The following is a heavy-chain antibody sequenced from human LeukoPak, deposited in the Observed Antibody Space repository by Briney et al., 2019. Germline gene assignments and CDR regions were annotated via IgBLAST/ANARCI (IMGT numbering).Heavy chain of an antibody. D-gene: IGHD5-12*01. J-gene: IGHJ5*02. CDR3: ARCGGYDPNGGNWFDP. CDR2: IYYSGST. CDR1: GGSISSGDYY. V-gene: IGHV4-30-4*08. Sequence: SESLSLTCTVSGGSISSGDYYWSWIRQPPGKGLEWIGYIYYSGSTYYNPSLKSRVTISVDTSKNQFSLKLSSVTAADTAVYYCARCGGYDPNGGNWFDPWGQGTLVTVSS.